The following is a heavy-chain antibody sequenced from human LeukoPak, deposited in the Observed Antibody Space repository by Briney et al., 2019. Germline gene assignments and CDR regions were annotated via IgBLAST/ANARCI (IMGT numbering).Heavy chain of an antibody. CDR2: IIPIFGTA. J-gene: IGHJ6*03. V-gene: IGHV1-69*13. Sequence: GASVKVSCKASGGTFSTYAISWVRQAPGQGLEWMGGIIPIFGTANYAQKFQGRVTITADESTCTAYMELSSLRSEDTAVYYCASRGYSGSYYGYYYYYMDVWGKGTTVTISS. CDR3: ASRGYSGSYYGYYYYYMDV. D-gene: IGHD1-26*01. CDR1: GGTFSTYA.